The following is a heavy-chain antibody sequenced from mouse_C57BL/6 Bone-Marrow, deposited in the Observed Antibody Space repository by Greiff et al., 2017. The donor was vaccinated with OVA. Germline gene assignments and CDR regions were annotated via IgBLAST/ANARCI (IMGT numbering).Heavy chain of an antibody. CDR3: ARDYGSSTGFAY. V-gene: IGHV1-42*01. CDR2: INPSTGGT. Sequence: DVQLQESGPELVKPGASVKISCKASGYSFTGYYMNWVKQSPEKSLEWIGEINPSTGGTTYNQKFKAKATLTVDKSSSTAYMQLKSLTSEDSAVYYCARDYGSSTGFAYWGQGTLVTVSA. D-gene: IGHD1-1*01. J-gene: IGHJ3*01. CDR1: GYSFTGYY.